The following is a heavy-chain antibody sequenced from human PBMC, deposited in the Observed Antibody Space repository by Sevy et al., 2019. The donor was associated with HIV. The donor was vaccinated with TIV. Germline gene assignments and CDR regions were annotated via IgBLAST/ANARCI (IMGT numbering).Heavy chain of an antibody. Sequence: SETLSLTCGVSGASISGGGYYWSWIRQRPGKGLEWIGYIAIDGRRQYNPSLQYPVTMSMDTSQNQFSLDVTSVTAADTAVYYCAGDLVAAHCTGRWYPAGRCDRWGLGILVTVSS. CDR2: IAIDGRR. V-gene: IGHV4-31*11. CDR3: AGDLVAAHCTGRWYPAGRCDR. CDR1: GASISGGGYY. J-gene: IGHJ4*02. D-gene: IGHD2-8*02.